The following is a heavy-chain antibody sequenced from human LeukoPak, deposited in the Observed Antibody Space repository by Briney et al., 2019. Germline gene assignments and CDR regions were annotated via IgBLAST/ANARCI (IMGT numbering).Heavy chain of an antibody. CDR2: ISGSGGNR. CDR3: AKDKVGWYDSSGYSLFDY. Sequence: GGSLRLSCAASGFTFSSYAMTWVRQAPGKGLEWVSAISGSGGNRYYADSVKGRLTISRDNSKNTLYLHMNSLRAEDTAVYYCAKDKVGWYDSSGYSLFDYWGQGTLVTVSS. CDR1: GFTFSSYA. D-gene: IGHD3-22*01. V-gene: IGHV3-23*01. J-gene: IGHJ4*02.